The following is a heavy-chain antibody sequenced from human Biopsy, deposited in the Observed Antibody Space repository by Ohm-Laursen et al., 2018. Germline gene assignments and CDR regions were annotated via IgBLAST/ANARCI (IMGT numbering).Heavy chain of an antibody. V-gene: IGHV1-69*10. CDR2: IVPILGTP. J-gene: IGHJ6*02. D-gene: IGHD5-18*01. CDR3: ATMQLPGYTYGFFDGLEV. CDR1: GGTFNTYA. Sequence: ASVKVSCKASGGTFNTYAVSWVRQAPGHGLEWMGGIVPILGTPHYAQRLQDRVTISADKSTSTASMEVNSLTYDDTAVYYCATMQLPGYTYGFFDGLEVWGQGTTVIVSS.